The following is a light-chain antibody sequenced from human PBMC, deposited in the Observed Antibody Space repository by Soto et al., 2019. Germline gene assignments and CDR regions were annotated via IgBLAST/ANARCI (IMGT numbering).Light chain of an antibody. J-gene: IGKJ2*01. CDR2: DAS. CDR1: QSVRSY. Sequence: ESMLTQSPATLSLSPGERATLSCRASQSVRSYLAWYQQKPGQAPRLLIYDASNRAPGIPARFSGSGSGTDFTLTISSLEPDDFAVYYCQQYFSTPYTFGQGTKLEIK. CDR3: QQYFSTPYT. V-gene: IGKV3-11*01.